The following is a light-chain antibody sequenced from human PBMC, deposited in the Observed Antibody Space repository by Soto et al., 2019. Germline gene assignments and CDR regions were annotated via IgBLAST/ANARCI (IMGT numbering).Light chain of an antibody. CDR1: ETVRGY. V-gene: IGKV1-39*01. J-gene: IGKJ1*01. Sequence: DIQMTQSPSSLSASAGDRVTITCRASETVRGYLNWYRQKPGKAPELLLYDASTLQSGVPSRFSGAGSGTEFTLTISALQSEDFATYFCQQTFGTPRTFGQGTKVEI. CDR3: QQTFGTPRT. CDR2: DAS.